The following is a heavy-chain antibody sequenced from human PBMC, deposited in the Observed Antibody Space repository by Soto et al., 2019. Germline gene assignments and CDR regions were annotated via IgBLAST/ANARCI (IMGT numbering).Heavy chain of an antibody. CDR3: ATYYDSSGPPRSYYFEY. CDR2: ISYDGSNK. D-gene: IGHD3-22*01. J-gene: IGHJ4*02. CDR1: GFTFSSYA. V-gene: IGHV3-30-3*01. Sequence: GGSLRLSCAASGFTFSSYAMHWVRQAPGKGLEWVAVISYDGSNKYYADSVKGRFTISRDNSKNTLYLQMNSLRAEDTAVYYCATYYDSSGPPRSYYFEYWGQGTLVTVSS.